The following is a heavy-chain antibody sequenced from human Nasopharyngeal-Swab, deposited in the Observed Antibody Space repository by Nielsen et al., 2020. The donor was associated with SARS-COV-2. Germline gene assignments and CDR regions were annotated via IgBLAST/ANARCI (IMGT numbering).Heavy chain of an antibody. CDR1: GFTFSNYA. J-gene: IGHJ4*02. CDR3: AKEEFDY. Sequence: GGSLRLSCAASGFTFSNYAMSWVRQAPGRGLEWVSSITGGGVTTYHADSVKGRFTISRDNSKNTLYLQLNSLRAEDTAVYYCAKEEFDYWGQGTLVTVSS. V-gene: IGHV3-23*01. CDR2: ITGGGVTT.